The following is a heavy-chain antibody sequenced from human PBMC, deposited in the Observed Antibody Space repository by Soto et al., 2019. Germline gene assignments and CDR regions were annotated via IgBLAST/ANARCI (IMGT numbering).Heavy chain of an antibody. Sequence: PSETLSLTCTVSGGSISSYYWSWIRQPPGKGLEWIGYIYYSGSTNYNPSLKSRVTISVDTSKNQFSLKLSSVTAADTAVYYCARDGGYDILTGYYDYWGQGTLVTVSS. CDR2: IYYSGST. V-gene: IGHV4-59*01. CDR1: GGSISSYY. D-gene: IGHD3-9*01. J-gene: IGHJ4*02. CDR3: ARDGGYDILTGYYDY.